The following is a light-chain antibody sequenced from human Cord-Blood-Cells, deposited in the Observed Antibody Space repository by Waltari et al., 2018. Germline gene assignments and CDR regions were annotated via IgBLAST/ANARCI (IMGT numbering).Light chain of an antibody. CDR1: HSVLSSSNNKNY. V-gene: IGKV4-1*01. CDR2: WAS. CDR3: QKYNSAPFT. Sequence: DSVMHQAPDSLAVPLGERAPINCKSSHSVLSSSNNKNYLAWYQQKPGQPPKLLIYWASTRESGVPDRFSGSGSGTDFTLTISSLQPEDVATYYCQKYNSAPFTFGPGTKVDIK. J-gene: IGKJ3*01.